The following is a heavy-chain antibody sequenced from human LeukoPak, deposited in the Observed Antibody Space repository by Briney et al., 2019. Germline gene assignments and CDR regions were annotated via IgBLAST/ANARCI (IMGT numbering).Heavy chain of an antibody. CDR3: ATSTYYYDSSGYYSFDY. J-gene: IGHJ4*02. Sequence: SVKVSCKASGGTFSSYAISWVRQAPGQGLEWMGRIIHIFGTANYAQKFQGRVTITTDESTSTAYMELSSLRSEDTAVYSCATSTYYYDSSGYYSFDYWGQGTLVAVSS. V-gene: IGHV1-69*05. D-gene: IGHD3-22*01. CDR1: GGTFSSYA. CDR2: IIHIFGTA.